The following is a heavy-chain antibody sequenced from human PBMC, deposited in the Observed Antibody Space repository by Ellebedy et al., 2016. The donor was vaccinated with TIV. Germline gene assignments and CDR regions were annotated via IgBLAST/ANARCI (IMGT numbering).Heavy chain of an antibody. V-gene: IGHV3-23*01. J-gene: IGHJ5*01. D-gene: IGHD6-13*01. CDR2: ISGSADSI. CDR3: AKDAFPHSSSWYWSDS. CDR1: GFTFSSYA. Sequence: GESLKISCAASGFTFSSYAMSWVRQAPGKGLEWVSTISGSADSIYYADSVKGRFTISRDSSGNTLYLQMNSLRAEDTAIYYCAKDAFPHSSSWYWSDSWGQGTLVTVSS.